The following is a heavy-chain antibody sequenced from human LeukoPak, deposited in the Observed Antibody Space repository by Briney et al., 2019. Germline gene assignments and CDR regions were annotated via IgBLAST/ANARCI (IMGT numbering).Heavy chain of an antibody. D-gene: IGHD3-10*02. V-gene: IGHV3-21*01. Sequence: TGGSLRLSCAASGFTFSTYTMNWVRQAPGKGLEWVSSISSTSSYIYYADSVKGRFTISRDNAKNSLYLQMNSLRAEDTAVYYCAELGITMIGGVWGKGTTVTISS. J-gene: IGHJ6*04. CDR3: AELGITMIGGV. CDR1: GFTFSTYT. CDR2: ISSTSSYI.